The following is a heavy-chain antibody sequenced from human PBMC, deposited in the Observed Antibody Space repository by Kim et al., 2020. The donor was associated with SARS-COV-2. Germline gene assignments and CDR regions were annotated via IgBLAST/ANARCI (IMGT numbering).Heavy chain of an antibody. V-gene: IGHV1-3*01. J-gene: IGHJ5*02. CDR3: ARSSFHTSGLFDP. D-gene: IGHD3-22*01. Sequence: YSQKFQGRVTITRDTSASTAYMELSSLRSEDTSVYYCARSSFHTSGLFDPWGQGTLVTVSS.